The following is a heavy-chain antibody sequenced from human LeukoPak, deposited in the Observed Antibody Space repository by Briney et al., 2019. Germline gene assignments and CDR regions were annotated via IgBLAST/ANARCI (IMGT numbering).Heavy chain of an antibody. J-gene: IGHJ5*02. CDR3: ARYSGGWRWFDP. Sequence: SQTLSLTCTVSGGSINSDDSYWTWIRQSPGKGLEWIGYIHYSGTTYNNPSLKSRLMISVDTSQSQFSLKLSSVTAADTAVYFCARYSGGWRWFDPWGQGTLVTVSS. CDR2: IHYSGTT. CDR1: GGSINSDDSY. D-gene: IGHD6-25*01. V-gene: IGHV4-30-4*08.